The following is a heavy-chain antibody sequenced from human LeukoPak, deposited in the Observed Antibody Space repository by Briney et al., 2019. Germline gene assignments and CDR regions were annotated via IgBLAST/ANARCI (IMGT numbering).Heavy chain of an antibody. CDR2: VSGSGGST. CDR1: GFTFNTYD. J-gene: IGHJ4*02. V-gene: IGHV3-23*01. CDR3: TRDHVVASGAVAY. Sequence: PGGTLRLSCAASGFTFNTYDMSWVRQAPGKGLEGVSGVSGSGGSTYYADSVKGRFTISRDNSKNTLYLQMDSLTIEDSALYYCTRDHVVASGAVAYWGQGTLVTVSS. D-gene: IGHD2-15*01.